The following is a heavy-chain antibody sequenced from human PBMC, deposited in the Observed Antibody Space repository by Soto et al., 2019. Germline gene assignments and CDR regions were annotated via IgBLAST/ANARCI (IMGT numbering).Heavy chain of an antibody. CDR2: LYLDDDK. Sequence: QITLKESGPTLVKPTQTLTLTCTFSGFSLSTSGVGVGWIRQPPGKALEGIAFLYLDDDKRYSPSLKSRLTITKDTSKNQVLLTMTNMDPVDTATYYCTRTSVNWGSRGLVDYWGQGTLVTVAS. V-gene: IGHV2-5*02. CDR3: TRTSVNWGSRGLVDY. J-gene: IGHJ4*02. D-gene: IGHD7-27*01. CDR1: GFSLSTSGVG.